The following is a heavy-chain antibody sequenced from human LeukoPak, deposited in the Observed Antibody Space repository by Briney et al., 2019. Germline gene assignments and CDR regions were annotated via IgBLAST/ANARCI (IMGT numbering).Heavy chain of an antibody. V-gene: IGHV4-61*01. Sequence: PSETLSLTCTVSGGSISTSSYYWGWVRQPPGKGLEWIGYIYYSGSTNYNPSLKSRVTISVDTSKNQFSLKLSSVTAADTAVYYCARDSMGPAGSWFDPWGQGTLVTVSS. J-gene: IGHJ5*02. CDR3: ARDSMGPAGSWFDP. D-gene: IGHD2-2*01. CDR1: GGSISTSSYY. CDR2: IYYSGST.